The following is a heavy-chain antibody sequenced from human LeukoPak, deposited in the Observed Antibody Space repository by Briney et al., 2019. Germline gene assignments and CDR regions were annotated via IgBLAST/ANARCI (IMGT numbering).Heavy chain of an antibody. Sequence: GGSLRLSCAASGFSLSTYWETWVRQAPVTGLEWVANINPGGTETYYVEPVKGRFTISRDNAKNLVYLQMNSLRAEDSAVYHCGRFGYVAGVDLWGQGTLVTVSS. V-gene: IGHV3-7*01. D-gene: IGHD6-19*01. CDR3: GRFGYVAGVDL. CDR1: GFSLSTYW. CDR2: INPGGTET. J-gene: IGHJ4*02.